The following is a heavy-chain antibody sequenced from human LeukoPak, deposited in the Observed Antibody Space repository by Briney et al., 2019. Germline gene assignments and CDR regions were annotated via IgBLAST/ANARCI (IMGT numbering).Heavy chain of an antibody. CDR3: ARLVVVAQRPDGWYYFDY. D-gene: IGHD2-15*01. J-gene: IGHJ4*02. CDR2: INHSGST. Sequence: SETLSLTCAVFGGSFSGYYWSWIRQPPGKGLEWIGEINHSGSTNYNPSLKSRVTISVDTSKNQVSLKLNSMTAADTAVYYCARLVVVAQRPDGWYYFDYWGQGTLVTVSS. V-gene: IGHV4-34*01. CDR1: GGSFSGYY.